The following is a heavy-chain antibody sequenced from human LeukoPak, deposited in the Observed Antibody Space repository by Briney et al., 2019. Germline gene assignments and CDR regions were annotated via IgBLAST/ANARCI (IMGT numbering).Heavy chain of an antibody. V-gene: IGHV1-2*06. CDR3: ASWGSGSYYVDY. CDR1: GYTFTGYY. J-gene: IGHJ4*02. Sequence: ASVKVSCKASGYTFTGYYMHWVQQAPGQGLEWMGRINPNSGGTNYAQKFQGRVTMTRGTSISTAYMELSRLRSDDTAVYYCASWGSGSYYVDYWGQGTLVTVSS. D-gene: IGHD3-10*01. CDR2: INPNSGGT.